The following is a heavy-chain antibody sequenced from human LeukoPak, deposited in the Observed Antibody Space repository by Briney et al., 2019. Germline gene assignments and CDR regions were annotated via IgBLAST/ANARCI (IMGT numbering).Heavy chain of an antibody. Sequence: GGSLRLSCAASGFTFSSYWMHWVRQAPGKGLVWVSRINTDGNSTSYADSVKGRFTISRDNAKNTLYLQMNSLRAEDTAVYYCATSRKWYYYGPNNWFDPWGQGTLVTVSS. CDR1: GFTFSSYW. CDR3: ATSRKWYYYGPNNWFDP. D-gene: IGHD3-10*01. CDR2: INTDGNST. V-gene: IGHV3-74*01. J-gene: IGHJ5*02.